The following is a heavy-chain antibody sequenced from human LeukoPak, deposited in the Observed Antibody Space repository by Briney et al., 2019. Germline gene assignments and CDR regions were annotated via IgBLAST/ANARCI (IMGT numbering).Heavy chain of an antibody. CDR2: ISSKSDGGTT. Sequence: PGGSLRLSCGASELAFKNVWMSWVRQAPGKGLEWVGRISSKSDGGTTDYAAPVKGRFTISRDDSTNTLSLQMSGLKAEDTALYFCITEPHDYGDFTFGYWGQGTLVTVSS. D-gene: IGHD4-17*01. CDR1: ELAFKNVW. CDR3: ITEPHDYGDFTFGY. J-gene: IGHJ4*02. V-gene: IGHV3-15*01.